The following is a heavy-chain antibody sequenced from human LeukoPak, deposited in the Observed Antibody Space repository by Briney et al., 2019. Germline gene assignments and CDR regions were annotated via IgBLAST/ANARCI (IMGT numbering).Heavy chain of an antibody. CDR1: GGSISTFY. V-gene: IGHV4-4*07. J-gene: IGHJ4*02. CDR2: VYTSGST. Sequence: SETLSLTCTVSGGSISTFYWSWMRQPAGKGLEWIGRVYTSGSTNYNPSLKSRVTMSVDTSKNQFSLKLSSVTAADTAVYYCARMRYGSGSYTYFDYWGQGTLVTVSS. D-gene: IGHD3-10*01. CDR3: ARMRYGSGSYTYFDY.